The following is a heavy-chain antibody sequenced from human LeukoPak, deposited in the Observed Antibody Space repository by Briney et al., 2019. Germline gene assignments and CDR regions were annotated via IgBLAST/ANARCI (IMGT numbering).Heavy chain of an antibody. CDR2: ISSSSSYI. CDR3: ARDRGYCSGGSCYHFGY. Sequence: GGPLRLSCAASGFTFSSYSMNWVRQAPGKGLEWVSSISSSSSYIYYADSVKGRFTISRDNAKNSLYLQMNSLRAEDTAVYYCARDRGYCSGGSCYHFGYWGQGTLVTVSS. V-gene: IGHV3-21*01. D-gene: IGHD2-15*01. CDR1: GFTFSSYS. J-gene: IGHJ4*02.